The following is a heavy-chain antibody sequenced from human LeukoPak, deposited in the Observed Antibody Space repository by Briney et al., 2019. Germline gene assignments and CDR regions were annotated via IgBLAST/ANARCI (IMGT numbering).Heavy chain of an antibody. CDR1: GGSISGYY. CDR2: IHYSGSA. V-gene: IGHV4-59*01. J-gene: IGHJ4*02. CDR3: ARLRITMVRGVSYYFDY. D-gene: IGHD3-10*01. Sequence: SETLSLTCSVSGGSISGYYWSWIRQPPGKGLEYIGYIHYSGSANYNPSLKSRVTISLDTSKNQFSLKLGSVTAADTAMYYCARLRITMVRGVSYYFDYWGQGTLVTVSS.